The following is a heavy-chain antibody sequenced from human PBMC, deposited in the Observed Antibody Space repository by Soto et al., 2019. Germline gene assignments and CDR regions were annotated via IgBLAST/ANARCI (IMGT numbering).Heavy chain of an antibody. J-gene: IGHJ6*02. CDR1: GVSISSSSYY. Sequence: SETLSLTCTVSGVSISSSSYYWGWIRQPPGKGLEWIGSIYYSGSTYYNPSLKSRVTISVGTSKNQFSLKLSSVTAADTAVYYCARQPYYYYYYGMDVWGQGTTVTVSS. CDR3: ARQPYYYYYYGMDV. CDR2: IYYSGST. V-gene: IGHV4-39*01.